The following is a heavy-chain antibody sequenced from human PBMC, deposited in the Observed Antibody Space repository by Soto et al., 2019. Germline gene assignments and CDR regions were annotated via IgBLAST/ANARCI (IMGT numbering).Heavy chain of an antibody. D-gene: IGHD2-2*02. CDR1: GFNLNDYG. V-gene: IGHV3-33*06. J-gene: IGHJ4*02. Sequence: LRLSCATSGFNLNDYGMHWVRQAPGKGLEWVAVIWYDGRKKDYVDSVKGRFTISRDSSKNTVDLQMKSLRAEDTAVYYCAKENTPPYFDSWGQGTLVTVSS. CDR2: IWYDGRKK. CDR3: AKENTPPYFDS.